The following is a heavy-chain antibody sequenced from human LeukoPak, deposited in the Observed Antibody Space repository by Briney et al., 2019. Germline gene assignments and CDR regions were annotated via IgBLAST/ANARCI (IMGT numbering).Heavy chain of an antibody. CDR2: ISYDGSNK. Sequence: GGSLRLFCAAYGFTFSSYGMHWVRQAPGKGLERLAVISYDGSNKYYADSVKGRFTISRDNSKNTLYLQMNSLRAEDTAVYYCARITMVRGYYFDYWGQGTLVTVSS. CDR3: ARITMVRGYYFDY. D-gene: IGHD3-10*01. V-gene: IGHV3-30*03. CDR1: GFTFSSYG. J-gene: IGHJ4*02.